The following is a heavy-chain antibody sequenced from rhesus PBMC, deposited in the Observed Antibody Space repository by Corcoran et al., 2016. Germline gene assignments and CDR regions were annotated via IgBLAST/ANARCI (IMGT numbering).Heavy chain of an antibody. Sequence: SETLSLTFAVSGGSIRGGYDWSWIRQPPAKGLEWIGHIFGSIGSRYYNPSLKSRLTSSRDTSKNQFSLKLSSVTAADTAVYYCARTYYYASGYYGYFDLWGPGTPITISS. CDR2: IFGSIGSR. V-gene: IGHV4S7*01. CDR1: GGSIRGGYD. J-gene: IGHJ2*01. CDR3: ARTYYYASGYYGYFDL. D-gene: IGHD3-28*01.